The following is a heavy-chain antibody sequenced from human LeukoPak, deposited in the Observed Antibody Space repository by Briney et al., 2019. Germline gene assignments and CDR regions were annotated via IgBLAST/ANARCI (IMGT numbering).Heavy chain of an antibody. J-gene: IGHJ6*03. CDR2: IYHSGST. Sequence: SETLSLTCTVSGGSISSYYWSWIRQPPGKGLEWIGSIYHSGSTYYNPSLKSRVTISVDTSKNQFSLKLSSVTAADTAVYYCAGAYCGGDCYSVDSMDVWGKGTTVTVSS. D-gene: IGHD2-21*02. CDR3: AGAYCGGDCYSVDSMDV. V-gene: IGHV4-59*04. CDR1: GGSISSYY.